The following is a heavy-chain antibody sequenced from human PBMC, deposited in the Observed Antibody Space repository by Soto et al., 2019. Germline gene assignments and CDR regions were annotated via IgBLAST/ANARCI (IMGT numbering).Heavy chain of an antibody. CDR1: GYTFTSYG. V-gene: IGHV1-18*04. D-gene: IGHD2-15*01. J-gene: IGHJ6*02. Sequence: ASVKVSCKASGYTFTSYGISWVRQAPGQGLEWMGWISAYNGNTNYAPKLQGRVTMTTDTSTSTAYMELRSLRSDDTAVYYCARVGYCSGGSCYSYYYYGMDVWGQGTTVT. CDR2: ISAYNGNT. CDR3: ARVGYCSGGSCYSYYYYGMDV.